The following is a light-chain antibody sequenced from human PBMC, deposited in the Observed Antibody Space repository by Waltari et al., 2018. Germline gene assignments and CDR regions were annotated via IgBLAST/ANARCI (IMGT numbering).Light chain of an antibody. CDR2: HAS. Sequence: SCRASQNVGTYLAWYQLKPGQAPRLLIYHASSRATGIPDRFSGSGSGTDFSLTISRLEPEDFAVYYCQNHERLPAMFGQGTNVEIK. V-gene: IGKV3-20*01. CDR3: QNHERLPAM. J-gene: IGKJ1*01. CDR1: QNVGTY.